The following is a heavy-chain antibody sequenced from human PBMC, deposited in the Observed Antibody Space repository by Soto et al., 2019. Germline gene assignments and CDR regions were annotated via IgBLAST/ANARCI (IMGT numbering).Heavy chain of an antibody. Sequence: EVQLVESGGGLVKPGGSLRLSCAASGFTFSSYSMNWVRQAPGKGLEWVSSISSSSSYIYYADSVKGRLTISRDNAKNSLYLQMNSLRAEDTAVYYCARGPRGYSSSFQPAMRDFDIWGQGTMVTVSS. CDR1: GFTFSSYS. D-gene: IGHD6-13*01. V-gene: IGHV3-21*01. J-gene: IGHJ3*02. CDR2: ISSSSSYI. CDR3: ARGPRGYSSSFQPAMRDFDI.